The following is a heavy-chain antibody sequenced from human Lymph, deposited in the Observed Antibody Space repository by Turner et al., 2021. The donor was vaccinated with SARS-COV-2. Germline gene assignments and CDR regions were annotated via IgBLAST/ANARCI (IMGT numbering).Heavy chain of an antibody. CDR2: ISSRGSYI. Sequence: EVQLVESGGGLVKPGGSLRLSCAASGFTFSSYSMNWVRQAPGKGLECVSSISSRGSYIYYADSVKGRFTISRDNAKNSLYLQMNSLRADDTSVYYCAREKLGELFDYWGQVTLVTVSS. CDR1: GFTFSSYS. CDR3: AREKLGELFDY. D-gene: IGHD3-10*01. J-gene: IGHJ4*02. V-gene: IGHV3-21*01.